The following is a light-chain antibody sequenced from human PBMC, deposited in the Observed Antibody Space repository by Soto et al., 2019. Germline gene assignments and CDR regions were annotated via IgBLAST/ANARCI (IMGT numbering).Light chain of an antibody. CDR2: SNN. J-gene: IGLJ3*02. V-gene: IGLV1-44*01. CDR1: SSNIGSNT. CDR3: AAWDDRLNGRV. Sequence: QSVLTQPPSASGTPGQRVTISCSGSSSNIGSNTVNWYQQLPGTAPKLLIYSNNQRPSGVPDRFSGSKSGTSASLAISGLQSEDEADYYCAAWDDRLNGRVFGGGTKLTV.